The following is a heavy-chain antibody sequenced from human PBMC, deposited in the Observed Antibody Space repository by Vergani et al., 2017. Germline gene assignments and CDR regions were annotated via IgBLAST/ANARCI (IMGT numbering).Heavy chain of an antibody. CDR1: GYTFTSYY. CDR3: ARVAKTRFWSGSDWYFDL. V-gene: IGHV1-46*01. D-gene: IGHD3-3*01. CDR2: INPSGGST. J-gene: IGHJ2*01. Sequence: QVQLVQSGAEVKKPGASVKVSCKASGYTFTSYYMHWVRQAPGQGLAWMGIINPSGGSTSYAQKFQGRVTMTRDTSTSTVYMELSSLRSEDTAVYYCARVAKTRFWSGSDWYFDLWGRGTLVTVSS.